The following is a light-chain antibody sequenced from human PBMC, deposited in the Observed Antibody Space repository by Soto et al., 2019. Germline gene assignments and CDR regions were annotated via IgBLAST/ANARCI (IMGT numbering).Light chain of an antibody. CDR3: QQYGSSPPT. Sequence: EIVLTQSPGTPPLSRGERATLCCRASQSVSSNYLAWYRRKPGQAPRLRIYGASNRATDIPGRFSGSGSGTDFTLTITRLEPEDFAVYYCQQYGSSPPTFGPGTRVEIK. CDR2: GAS. CDR1: QSVSSNY. V-gene: IGKV3-20*01. J-gene: IGKJ1*01.